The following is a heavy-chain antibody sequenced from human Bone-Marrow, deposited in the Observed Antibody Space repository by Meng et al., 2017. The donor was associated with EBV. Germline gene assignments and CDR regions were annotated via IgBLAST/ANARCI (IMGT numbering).Heavy chain of an antibody. Sequence: QVQLVQSRAQVKKPGASVKVSCKVSGYTFTSYDFNWVRQAPGQGLEWMGWINAGNGNTKYSQKFQGRVTITRDTSASTAYMELSSLRSEDTAVYYCVNLIIDYWGQGTLVTVSS. CDR2: INAGNGNT. CDR3: VNLIIDY. CDR1: GYTFTSYD. D-gene: IGHD2-8*01. V-gene: IGHV1-3*01. J-gene: IGHJ4*02.